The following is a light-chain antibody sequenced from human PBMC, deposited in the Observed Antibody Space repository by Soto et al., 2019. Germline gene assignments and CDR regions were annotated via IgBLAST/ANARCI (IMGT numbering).Light chain of an antibody. CDR1: SNDVGGYKY. Sequence: QSALTQPASVSGSPGQSITISCTGTSNDVGGYKYVSWYQQHPGTAPKLMMFEVSNRPSGVSNRFSGSKSGNTASLTISGLQAQDEADYYCSSYSSSNILSYVFGTG. V-gene: IGLV2-14*01. CDR2: EVS. CDR3: SSYSSSNILSYV. J-gene: IGLJ1*01.